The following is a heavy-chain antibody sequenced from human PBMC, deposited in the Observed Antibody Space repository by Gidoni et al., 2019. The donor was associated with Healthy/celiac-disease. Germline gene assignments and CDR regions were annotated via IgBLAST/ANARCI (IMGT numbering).Heavy chain of an antibody. V-gene: IGHV3-33*01. D-gene: IGHD2-15*01. CDR3: ARGLQRGYCSGGSCYSLDY. J-gene: IGHJ4*02. Sequence: QVQLVESGGGVVQPGRSLRLSCAASGFTFRSSGMHWVRQAPGKGLEGVAVIWYDGSNKYYADSVKGRFTISRDNSKNTLYLQMNSLRAEDTAVYYCARGLQRGYCSGGSCYSLDYWGQGTLVTVSS. CDR2: IWYDGSNK. CDR1: GFTFRSSG.